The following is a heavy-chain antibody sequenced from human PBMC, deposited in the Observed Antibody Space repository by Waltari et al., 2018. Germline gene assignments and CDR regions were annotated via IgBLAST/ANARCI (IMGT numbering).Heavy chain of an antibody. CDR3: ARVPAEYCSSTSCYFADYYYGMDV. CDR2: IYHSGGT. Sequence: QVQLQESGPGLVKPSGTLSLTCAVSGGSISSSNWWSWVRQPPGKGLEWIGEIYHSGGTNYNPSLKSRVTISVDKSKNQFSLKLSSVTAADTAVYYCARVPAEYCSSTSCYFADYYYGMDVWGQGTTVTVSS. V-gene: IGHV4-4*02. J-gene: IGHJ6*02. CDR1: GGSISSSNW. D-gene: IGHD2-2*01.